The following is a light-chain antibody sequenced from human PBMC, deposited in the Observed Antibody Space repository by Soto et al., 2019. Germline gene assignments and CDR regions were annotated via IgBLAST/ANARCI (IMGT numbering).Light chain of an antibody. CDR1: SSDVGAYNF. Sequence: QSALTQPASVSGSRGQSITISCTGTSSDVGAYNFVSWYQQHPGKLPKLMIFDVSRRPSGVSDRFSGSKSGNTASLTISGLQAEDEGDYYWSSYTSSSTHVFGCGTKLTVL. CDR3: SSYTSSSTHV. J-gene: IGLJ1*01. CDR2: DVS. V-gene: IGLV2-14*03.